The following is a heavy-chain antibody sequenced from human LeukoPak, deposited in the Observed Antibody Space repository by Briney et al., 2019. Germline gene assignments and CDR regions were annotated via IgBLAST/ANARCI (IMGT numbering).Heavy chain of an antibody. V-gene: IGHV3-49*04. Sequence: GGSLRLSCTTSGFTFGDYAMNWARQAPGKGLEWVGFIRSKTYGGTTEYAASVKGRFTISRDDSKGIAYLQMNSLKTEDTAVYYCVRGDSGTYRNWFDPWGQGTLVSVSS. J-gene: IGHJ5*02. CDR3: VRGDSGTYRNWFDP. CDR2: IRSKTYGGTT. D-gene: IGHD1-26*01. CDR1: GFTFGDYA.